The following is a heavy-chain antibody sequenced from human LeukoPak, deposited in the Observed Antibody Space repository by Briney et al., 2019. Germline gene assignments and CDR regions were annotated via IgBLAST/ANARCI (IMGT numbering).Heavy chain of an antibody. V-gene: IGHV3-23*01. CDR2: ISGSGGYT. CDR3: AKIYDSTAYYYYFDY. Sequence: PGGSLRLSCAASGFTFSTYAMTWVRQAPGKGLEWVSAISGSGGYTYYADSVKGRFTISRDNSKNTLNLQMNSLKAEDTAVYYCAKIYDSTAYYYYFDYWGQGTLVTVSS. J-gene: IGHJ4*02. CDR1: GFTFSTYA. D-gene: IGHD3-22*01.